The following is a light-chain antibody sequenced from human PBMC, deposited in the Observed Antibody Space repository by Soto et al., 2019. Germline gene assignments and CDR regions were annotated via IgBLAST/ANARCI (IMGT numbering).Light chain of an antibody. CDR3: QQYGSAPLT. CDR1: HNVNNNY. CDR2: GAS. Sequence: EIVLTQSPGTLSLSPGERATLSCRASHNVNNNYLAWYQQKPGQAPRLLIYGASRRATDIPDRFSGSGSGTDFTITISRLEPEDSAVYSCQQYGSAPLTFGGGTKVEIK. J-gene: IGKJ4*01. V-gene: IGKV3-20*01.